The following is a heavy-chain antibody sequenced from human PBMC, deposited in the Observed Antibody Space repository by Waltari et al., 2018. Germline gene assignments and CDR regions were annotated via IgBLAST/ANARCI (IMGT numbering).Heavy chain of an antibody. CDR1: GFAPRSHA. J-gene: IGHJ4*02. Sequence: VQLVASGGGVIQPGRSLRLSRAATGFAPRSHAWQWVRQAPGKGLGGGAVISNDEGVNPSWAPVKVRPTNPGGNPNNRLNLNLDSLRTGGTAVYSCGKEVGGWGSSYESYLDYWGQGTLVTVSS. V-gene: IGHV3-30*04. CDR2: ISNDEGVN. CDR3: GKEVGGWGSSYESYLDY. D-gene: IGHD1-26*01.